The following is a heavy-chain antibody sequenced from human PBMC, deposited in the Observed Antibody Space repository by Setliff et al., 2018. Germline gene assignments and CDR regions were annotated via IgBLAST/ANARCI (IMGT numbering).Heavy chain of an antibody. J-gene: IGHJ4*02. CDR3: VKDSGSGNYFGGYFDY. D-gene: IGHD3-10*01. CDR1: GFTFDDYV. CDR2: ISWDSGSK. V-gene: IGHV3-9*03. Sequence: SLKISCAASGFTFDDYVMHWVRQAPGEGLEWVSGISWDSGSKGYADSVKGRFTISRDNAKKSLYLQMNSLRAEDMALYYCVKDSGSGNYFGGYFDYWGQGTLVTVSS.